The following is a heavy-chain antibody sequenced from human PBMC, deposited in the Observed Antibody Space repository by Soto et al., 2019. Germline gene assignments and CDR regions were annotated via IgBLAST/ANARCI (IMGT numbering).Heavy chain of an antibody. Sequence: QVQLVESGGGVVQPGRSLRLSCAASGFTFSSYGMHWVRQAPGKGLEWVAVIAYDGSNEYYVDSVKGRFTISRDNSKNTLYLQMNSLRVEDTAVYYCARDRSSGSTSYYHYGMDVWGQGTTVTVSS. CDR1: GFTFSSYG. CDR3: ARDRSSGSTSYYHYGMDV. CDR2: IAYDGSNE. V-gene: IGHV3-30*03. J-gene: IGHJ6*02. D-gene: IGHD6-19*01.